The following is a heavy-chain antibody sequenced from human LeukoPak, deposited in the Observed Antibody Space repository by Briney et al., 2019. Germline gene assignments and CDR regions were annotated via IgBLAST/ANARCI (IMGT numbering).Heavy chain of an antibody. Sequence: GGSLRLSCAASGFTFSSYSMNWVRQAPGKGLEWVSSISNGSSYIYYGDSVKGRFTISRDNAKNSLYLQMNSLRAEDTAVYYCIVLAVTATLGFDYWGQGTLVTVSS. CDR2: ISNGSSYI. J-gene: IGHJ4*02. V-gene: IGHV3-21*01. CDR3: IVLAVTATLGFDY. CDR1: GFTFSSYS. D-gene: IGHD6-19*01.